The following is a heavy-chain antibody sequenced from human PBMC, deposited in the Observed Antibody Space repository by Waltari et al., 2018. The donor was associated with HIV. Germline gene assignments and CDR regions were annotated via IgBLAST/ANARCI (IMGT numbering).Heavy chain of an antibody. V-gene: IGHV3-49*03. CDR3: TGLYYDSSGPYAFDI. D-gene: IGHD3-22*01. J-gene: IGHJ3*02. CDR1: GFTFGDYA. Sequence: EVQLVESGGGLVQPGRSLRLSCTASGFTFGDYAMSWFRQAPGKGLEWVGFIRSKAYGGTTEYAASVKGRFTISRDDSKSIAYLQMNSLKTEDTAVYYCTGLYYDSSGPYAFDIWGQGTMVTVSS. CDR2: IRSKAYGGTT.